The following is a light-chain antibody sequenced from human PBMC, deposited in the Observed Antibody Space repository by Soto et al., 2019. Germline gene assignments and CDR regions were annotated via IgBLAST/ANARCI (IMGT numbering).Light chain of an antibody. J-gene: IGLJ3*02. V-gene: IGLV2-23*02. Sequence: QSALTQPASVSGSPGQSITISCTGTSSDVGSYNLVPWYQQHADKAPKLMIYDVSKRPSGISNRFSGSKSGSTASLTISGLQAEDEADYYCCSYAGSTTSWVFGGGTKLTVL. CDR1: SSDVGSYNL. CDR3: CSYAGSTTSWV. CDR2: DVS.